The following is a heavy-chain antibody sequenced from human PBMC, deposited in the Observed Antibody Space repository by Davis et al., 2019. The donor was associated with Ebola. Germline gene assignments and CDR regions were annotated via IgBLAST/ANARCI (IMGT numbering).Heavy chain of an antibody. Sequence: PGGSLRLSCAASGLTFSSYSMNWVRLAPGKGLEWISYISSGGSAIYYADSVKGRFTISRDNAKSSLYLQMNRLRDEDTAVYYCARGPLSATTRIDMWGQGTMVTVSS. CDR2: ISSGGSAI. CDR1: GLTFSSYS. J-gene: IGHJ3*02. D-gene: IGHD4-17*01. CDR3: ARGPLSATTRIDM. V-gene: IGHV3-48*02.